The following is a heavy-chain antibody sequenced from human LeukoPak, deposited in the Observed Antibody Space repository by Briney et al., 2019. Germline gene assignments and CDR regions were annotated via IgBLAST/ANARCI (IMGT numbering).Heavy chain of an antibody. CDR2: IYVGGST. D-gene: IGHD2-2*01. J-gene: IGHJ4*02. CDR1: GFTVSSNY. Sequence: PGGSLRLSCAASGFTVSSNYMSWVRQAPGKGLERLSVIYVGGSTFYADSVKGRSTISRDNSKNTLYLQMNSLRADDTAVYYCARDHRNAGVFDYWGQGTLVNVSP. CDR3: ARDHRNAGVFDY. V-gene: IGHV3-53*01.